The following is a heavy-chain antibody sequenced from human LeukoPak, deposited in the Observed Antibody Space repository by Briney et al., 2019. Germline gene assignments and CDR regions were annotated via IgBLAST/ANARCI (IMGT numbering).Heavy chain of an antibody. Sequence: PGGSLRLSCAASGFTFSNAWMSWVRQALGKGLEWVGRIKSKTDGGTTDYAAPVKGRFTISRDDSKNTLYLQMNSLKTEDTAVYYCTTEVTLAYYYDSSGPFDYWGQGTLVTVSS. CDR2: IKSKTDGGTT. CDR1: GFTFSNAW. CDR3: TTEVTLAYYYDSSGPFDY. J-gene: IGHJ4*02. D-gene: IGHD3-22*01. V-gene: IGHV3-15*01.